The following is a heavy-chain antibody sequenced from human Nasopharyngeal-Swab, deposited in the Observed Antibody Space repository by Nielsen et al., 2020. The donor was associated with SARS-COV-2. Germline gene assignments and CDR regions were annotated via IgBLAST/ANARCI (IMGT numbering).Heavy chain of an antibody. V-gene: IGHV3-66*01. CDR3: ARGSTVSSYYHYMDV. Sequence: GESLKISCAASGFTVSSNYMHWVRQAPGEGLEWVSAFYSGGTTYYADPVKGRVTISRDNSNNTVYLQMNSLRAEDTAVYYCARGSTVSSYYHYMDVWGKGTTVTVSS. J-gene: IGHJ6*03. CDR1: GFTVSSNY. CDR2: FYSGGTT. D-gene: IGHD2-2*01.